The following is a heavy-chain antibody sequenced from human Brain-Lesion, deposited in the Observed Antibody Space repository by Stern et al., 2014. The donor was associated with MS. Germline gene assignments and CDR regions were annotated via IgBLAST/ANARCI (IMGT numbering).Heavy chain of an antibody. D-gene: IGHD3-10*01. V-gene: IGHV4-39*01. CDR2: IYYRGST. CDR3: AKLWLGELPESPFDY. CDR1: GGSISSSSYY. J-gene: IGHJ4*02. Sequence: QVQLQESGPGLVKPSETLSLTCTVSGGSISSSSYYWGWFRQPPGKGLEWIGSIYYRGSTYYNPSPKGRVPKSRDPPKTRSPLRLSPGTAADTAVYFCAKLWLGELPESPFDYWGQGTLVTVSS.